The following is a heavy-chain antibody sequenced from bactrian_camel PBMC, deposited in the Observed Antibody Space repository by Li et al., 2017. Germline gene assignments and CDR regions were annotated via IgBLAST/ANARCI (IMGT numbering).Heavy chain of an antibody. CDR3: VPDQGGGLVLTTPCSKFDEYNY. V-gene: IGHV3S40*01. J-gene: IGHJ4*01. CDR2: ISGGGSTT. D-gene: IGHD2*01. Sequence: VQLVESGGGLVQPGGSLRLSCVASGFTFSRYAMSWVRQAPGKGLEWVSSISGGGSTTYYADSVKGRFTISRDNAKNTVYLQMECLKPEDTGTYYCVPDQGGGLVLTTPCSKFDEYNYWGQGTQVTVS. CDR1: GFTFSRYA.